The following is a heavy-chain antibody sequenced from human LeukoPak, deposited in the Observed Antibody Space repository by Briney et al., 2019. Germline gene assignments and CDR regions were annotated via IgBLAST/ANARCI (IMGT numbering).Heavy chain of an antibody. CDR3: ARESYSGYDLPLGY. CDR2: ISYDGSNK. D-gene: IGHD5-12*01. CDR1: GFTFSSYA. Sequence: GRSLRLSCAASGFTFSSYAMHWVRQAPGKGLEWVAVISYDGSNKYYADSVKGRFTISRDNSKNTLYLQMNSLRAEDTAVYYCARESYSGYDLPLGYWGQGTLVTVSS. J-gene: IGHJ4*02. V-gene: IGHV3-30-3*01.